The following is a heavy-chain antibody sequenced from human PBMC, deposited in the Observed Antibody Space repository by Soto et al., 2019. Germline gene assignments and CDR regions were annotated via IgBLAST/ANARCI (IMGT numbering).Heavy chain of an antibody. CDR2: ITSSGRTI. V-gene: IGHV3-11*01. CDR3: ARGGGYGGQYYYGMDV. J-gene: IGHJ6*02. D-gene: IGHD3-16*01. Sequence: LRLSCAPSGFTFSDYYMSWIRQAPGKGLEWVSYITSSGRTIFYADSVKGRFTISRDNAKNSLYLQMNSLRAEDTAVYYCARGGGYGGQYYYGMDVWGQGTTVTVSS. CDR1: GFTFSDYY.